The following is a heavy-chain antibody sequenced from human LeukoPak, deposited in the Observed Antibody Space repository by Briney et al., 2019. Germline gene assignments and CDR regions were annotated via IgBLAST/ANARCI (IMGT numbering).Heavy chain of an antibody. D-gene: IGHD1-7*01. Sequence: GGSLRLSCAASGFTFSDYYMSWICQAPGKGLEWVSYISSSGSTIYYADSVKGRFTISRDNAKNSLYLQMNSLRAEDTAVYYCARELDLYNWNYGGGYYFDYWGRGTLVTVSS. J-gene: IGHJ4*02. V-gene: IGHV3-11*04. CDR1: GFTFSDYY. CDR3: ARELDLYNWNYGGGYYFDY. CDR2: ISSSGSTI.